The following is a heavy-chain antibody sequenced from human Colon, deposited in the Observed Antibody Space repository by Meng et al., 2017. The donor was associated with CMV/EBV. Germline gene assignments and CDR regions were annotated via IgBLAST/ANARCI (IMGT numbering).Heavy chain of an antibody. CDR1: GASVSRGSYY. V-gene: IGHV4-61*01. Sequence: GSLRLSCNVSGASVSRGSYYWTWIRQSPGKGLEWIGFVYYSGSTNYNPSLKSRVTISLDASKNQFSLKLNSAIAADTAMYYCARTLWAGGAIDYWGQGTLVTVSS. J-gene: IGHJ4*02. CDR3: ARTLWAGGAIDY. D-gene: IGHD2-21*01. CDR2: VYYSGST.